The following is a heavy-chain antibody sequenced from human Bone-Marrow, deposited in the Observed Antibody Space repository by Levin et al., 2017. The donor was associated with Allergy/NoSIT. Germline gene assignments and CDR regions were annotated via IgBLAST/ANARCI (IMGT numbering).Heavy chain of an antibody. J-gene: IGHJ5*02. V-gene: IGHV1-2*02. CDR3: ARGLMGIALRNWFDP. D-gene: IGHD2-8*01. Sequence: VASVKVSCKASQDTFTDNYIHWVRQAPGQGLEWMGWVNFNSGGINYAQKFQGRVTLTRDTAISTAYLELTGLRYDDTAMYYCARGLMGIALRNWFDPWGQGTLVTVSS. CDR1: QDTFTDNY. CDR2: VNFNSGGI.